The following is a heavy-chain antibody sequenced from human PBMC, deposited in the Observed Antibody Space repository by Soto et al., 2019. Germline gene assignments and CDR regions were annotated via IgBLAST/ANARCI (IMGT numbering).Heavy chain of an antibody. J-gene: IGHJ3*02. Sequence: PSLTLSLTCTVSGGSISHFYWSWIRQSPGKGLKWLGCIYDSGSTSYNPSLRSRVTMSMDTSKTQFSLNLSSVTAADTAVYFCAAAYEGILTGHFAFDSRGNGKMFTVS. V-gene: IGHV4-59*01. D-gene: IGHD3-9*01. CDR3: AAAYEGILTGHFAFDS. CDR2: IYDSGST. CDR1: GGSISHFY.